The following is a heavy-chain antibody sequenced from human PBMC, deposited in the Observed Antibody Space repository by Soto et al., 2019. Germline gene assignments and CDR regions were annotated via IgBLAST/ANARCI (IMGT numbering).Heavy chain of an antibody. Sequence: QLQLQESGPGLVKPSETLSLTCTVSGGSISSSSYYWGWIRQPPGKGLEWIGSIYYSGSTYYNPSLKSRVTISVDTSKNQFSLKLSSVTAADTAVYYCARKGVTIWVPFDYWGQGTLVTVSS. CDR2: IYYSGST. D-gene: IGHD3-9*01. CDR3: ARKGVTIWVPFDY. J-gene: IGHJ4*02. V-gene: IGHV4-39*01. CDR1: GGSISSSSYY.